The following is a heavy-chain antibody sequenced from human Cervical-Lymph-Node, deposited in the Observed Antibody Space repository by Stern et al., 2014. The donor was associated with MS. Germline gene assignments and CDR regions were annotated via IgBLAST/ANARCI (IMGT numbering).Heavy chain of an antibody. D-gene: IGHD3-9*01. CDR2: ISNSGST. V-gene: IGHV4-59*01. CDR3: ASSEYDSLTNFDS. Sequence: QLQLQESGPGLVKPSETLSLTCTVSGGSISSYYWSWIRQPPGKGLEWIGYISNSGSTNYNPSLKSRVSISVDTSRNQFSLKLSSVTAADTAVYYCASSEYDSLTNFDSWGQGTLVTVSS. CDR1: GGSISSYY. J-gene: IGHJ4*02.